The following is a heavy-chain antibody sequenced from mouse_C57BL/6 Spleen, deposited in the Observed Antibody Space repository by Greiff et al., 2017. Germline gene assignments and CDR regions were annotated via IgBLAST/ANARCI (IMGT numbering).Heavy chain of an antibody. V-gene: IGHV5-9-1*02. Sequence: EVHLVESGEGLVKPGGSLKLSCAASGFTFSSYAMSWVRQTPEKRLEWVAYISSGGDYIYYADTVKGRFTISRDNARNTLYLQMSSLKSEDTAMYYCTRDGGWLLRTLFAYWGQGTLVTVSA. J-gene: IGHJ3*01. CDR2: ISSGGDYI. CDR3: TRDGGWLLRTLFAY. CDR1: GFTFSSYA. D-gene: IGHD2-3*01.